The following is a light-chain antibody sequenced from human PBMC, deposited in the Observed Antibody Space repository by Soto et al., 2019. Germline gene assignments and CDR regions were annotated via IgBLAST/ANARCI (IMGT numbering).Light chain of an antibody. CDR1: QSVNSR. V-gene: IGKV3-20*01. J-gene: IGKJ4*01. Sequence: TQPRSVSGSPGQSVTLSCRASQSVNSRLAWYQHKPGQAPRLLIYGASSRATGIPDRFSGSGSGTEFTLTISRLEPEDFAVYYCHQYGISPFGGGTKVDI. CDR2: GAS. CDR3: HQYGISP.